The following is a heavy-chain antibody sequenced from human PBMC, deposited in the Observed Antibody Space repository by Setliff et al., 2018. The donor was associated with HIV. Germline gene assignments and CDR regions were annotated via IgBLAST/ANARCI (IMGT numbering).Heavy chain of an antibody. D-gene: IGHD3-3*01. CDR3: ARVAWYYSFWSGLGDAFDI. CDR2: ISAYSGNT. V-gene: IGHV1-18*01. CDR1: GYTFTSYG. J-gene: IGHJ3*02. Sequence: ASVKVSCKASGYTFTSYGISWVRQAPGQGLEWMGWISAYSGNTNYAQKLQGRVTMTTDTSTSTAYMELRSLRSDGTAVYYCARVAWYYSFWSGLGDAFDIWGQGTMVTV.